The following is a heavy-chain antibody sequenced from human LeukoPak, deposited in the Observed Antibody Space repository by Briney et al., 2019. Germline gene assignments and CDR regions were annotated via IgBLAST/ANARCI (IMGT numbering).Heavy chain of an antibody. V-gene: IGHV4-59*08. J-gene: IGHJ5*02. D-gene: IGHD4-17*01. Sequence: SETLSLTCTVSGGSISGYYWSWIRQPPGKGLEWIGYIYYSGSTNYNPSLKRRVTISLDTSKNQFSLKLSSVAAADTAVYYCARHPSPSAVTTRFDPWGQGTLVTASS. CDR1: GGSISGYY. CDR3: ARHPSPSAVTTRFDP. CDR2: IYYSGST.